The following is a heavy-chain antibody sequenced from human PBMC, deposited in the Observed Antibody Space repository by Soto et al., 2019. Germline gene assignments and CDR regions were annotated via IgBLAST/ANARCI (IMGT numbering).Heavy chain of an antibody. J-gene: IGHJ4*02. D-gene: IGHD6-13*01. V-gene: IGHV3-48*02. CDR1: GFTFSTYS. Sequence: ESGGGLVQPGGSLRLSCAASGFTFSTYSMNWVRQAPGKGLEWVSYISSSSTTIYYADSVKGRFTISRDNAKNSLYLQMNSLRDEDTAVYYCARVGKGSITAGLDYWGQGTLVTVSS. CDR3: ARVGKGSITAGLDY. CDR2: ISSSSTTI.